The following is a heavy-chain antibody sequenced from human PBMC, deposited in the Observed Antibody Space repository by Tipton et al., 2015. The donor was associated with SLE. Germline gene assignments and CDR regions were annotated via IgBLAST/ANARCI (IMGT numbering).Heavy chain of an antibody. CDR2: IYYSGST. D-gene: IGHD2/OR15-2a*01. CDR1: GGSISSYY. Sequence: TLSLTCTVSGGSISSYYWSWIRQPPGKGLEWIGYIYYSGSTNYNPSLKSRVTMSVDTSKNQFSLRLTSVTAADSAVYYCAREVYGRFPIWGQGALVTVSS. J-gene: IGHJ4*02. V-gene: IGHV4-59*01. CDR3: AREVYGRFPI.